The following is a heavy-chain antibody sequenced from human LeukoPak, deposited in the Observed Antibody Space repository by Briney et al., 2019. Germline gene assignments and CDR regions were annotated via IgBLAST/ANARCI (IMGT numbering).Heavy chain of an antibody. D-gene: IGHD3-10*01. CDR3: AREITMVRGAPSWFDP. Sequence: TSETLSLTCTVSGGSISSGGYYWSWIRQHPGKGLEWIGYIYYSGSTCYNPSLKSRVTISVDTSKNQFSLKLSSVTAADTAVYYCAREITMVRGAPSWFDPWGQGTLVTVSS. CDR2: IYYSGST. J-gene: IGHJ5*02. V-gene: IGHV4-31*03. CDR1: GGSISSGGYY.